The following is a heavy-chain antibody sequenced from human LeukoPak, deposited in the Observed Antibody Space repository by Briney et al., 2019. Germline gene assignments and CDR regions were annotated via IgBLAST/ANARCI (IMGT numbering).Heavy chain of an antibody. CDR3: ARDFGATIRYYYYMDV. V-gene: IGHV4-4*07. CDR1: GGSISSYY. CDR2: IYTSGST. J-gene: IGHJ6*03. Sequence: PSETLSLTCTVSGGSISSYYWSWIRQPAGKGLEWIGRIYTSGSTNYNPSLKSRVTMPVDTSKNQFSLKLSSVTAADTAVYYCARDFGATIRYYYYMDVWGKGTTVTVSS. D-gene: IGHD5-12*01.